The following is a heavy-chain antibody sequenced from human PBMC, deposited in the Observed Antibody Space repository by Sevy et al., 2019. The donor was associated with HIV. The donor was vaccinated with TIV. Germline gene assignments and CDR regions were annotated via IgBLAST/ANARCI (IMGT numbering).Heavy chain of an antibody. CDR2: ISHDGSNN. Sequence: GGSLRLSCAASGFTFSSYAMHWVRQAPGKGLEWVAVISHDGSNNYYADSVKGRFTISRDNSKNTLYLQMNSLGVEDTAVYYCARGGVAGTGFNRFDPWGQGTLVTVSS. D-gene: IGHD6-19*01. V-gene: IGHV3-30*04. CDR1: GFTFSSYA. CDR3: ARGGVAGTGFNRFDP. J-gene: IGHJ5*02.